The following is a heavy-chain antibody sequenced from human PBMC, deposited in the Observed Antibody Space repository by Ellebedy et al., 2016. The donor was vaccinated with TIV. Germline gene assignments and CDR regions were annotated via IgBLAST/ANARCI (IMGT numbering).Heavy chain of an antibody. CDR3: ARGADYDPDAFDI. J-gene: IGHJ3*02. D-gene: IGHD3-22*01. CDR2: ISEANGDT. CDR1: GHTFRSDG. V-gene: IGHV1-18*01. Sequence: ASVKVSXKASGHTFRSDGVSWVRQAPGQGLEWMGWISEANGDTNYAQNLQGRVTLTTDTSTSTAYMELRSLRSDDTAVYYCARGADYDPDAFDIWGQGTMVTVSS.